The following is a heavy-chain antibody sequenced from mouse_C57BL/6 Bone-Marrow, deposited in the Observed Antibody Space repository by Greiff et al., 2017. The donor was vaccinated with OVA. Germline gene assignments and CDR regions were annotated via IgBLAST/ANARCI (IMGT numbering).Heavy chain of an antibody. V-gene: IGHV14-4*01. D-gene: IGHD1-1*01. CDR2: IDPENGDT. J-gene: IGHJ4*01. Sequence: EVQRVESGAELVRPGASVKLSCTASGFNIKDDYMHWVKQRPEQGLEWIGWIDPENGDTEYASKFQGKATITADTSSNTAYLQLSSLTSEDTAVYYCTLYYGSSYAMDYWGQGTSVTVSS. CDR3: TLYYGSSYAMDY. CDR1: GFNIKDDY.